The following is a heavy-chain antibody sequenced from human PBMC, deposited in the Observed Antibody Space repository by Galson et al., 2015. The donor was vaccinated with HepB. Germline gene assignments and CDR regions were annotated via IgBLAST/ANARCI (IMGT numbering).Heavy chain of an antibody. Sequence: SLRLSCAASGFTFDDYAMHWVRQAPGKGLEWVSGISWNSGSIGYADSVKGRFTISRDNAKNSLYLQMNSLRAEDTALYYCAKDTAAAGRLTPFDYWGQGTLVTVSS. CDR3: AKDTAAAGRLTPFDY. V-gene: IGHV3-9*01. CDR2: ISWNSGSI. J-gene: IGHJ4*02. D-gene: IGHD6-13*01. CDR1: GFTFDDYA.